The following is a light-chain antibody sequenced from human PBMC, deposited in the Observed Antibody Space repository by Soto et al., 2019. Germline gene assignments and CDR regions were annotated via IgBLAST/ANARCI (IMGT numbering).Light chain of an antibody. Sequence: QSVLTQPRSVSGSPGQSVTISCTGTLSDVGGYSFVSWYQQHPGKVPKLMIYDVSERPSGVPDRFSGSKSGNTASLTISGLQAEDEADYYCCSYAGSYTFVFGTGTKVPV. CDR1: LSDVGGYSF. J-gene: IGLJ1*01. CDR2: DVS. V-gene: IGLV2-11*01. CDR3: CSYAGSYTFV.